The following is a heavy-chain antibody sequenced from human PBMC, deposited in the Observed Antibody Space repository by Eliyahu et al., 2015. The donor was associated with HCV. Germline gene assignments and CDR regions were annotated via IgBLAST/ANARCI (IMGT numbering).Heavy chain of an antibody. CDR1: GFTFRAFY. CDR2: ISGTGGTT. J-gene: IGHJ4*02. V-gene: IGHV3-11*01. D-gene: IGHD4-17*01. CDR3: ARATDYGDYEVDF. Sequence: QVQLVESGGGLVKPGGSLRLSCVAAGFTFRAFYMTWIRQTPGKGLGWVSYISGTGGTTYYGDSVRGRFTMSRDNAKNSLYLQMNSLSAEDTAVYYCARATDYGDYEVDFWGQGTLVTVSS.